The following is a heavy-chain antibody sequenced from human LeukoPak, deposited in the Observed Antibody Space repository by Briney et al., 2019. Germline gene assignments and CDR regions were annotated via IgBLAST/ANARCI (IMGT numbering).Heavy chain of an antibody. J-gene: IGHJ4*01. Sequence: GGSLRLSCAASGFTFSSYTMNWVRQAPGKGLEWVSSSAGSSGYISYADSVKGRFTISRDNAKKSLYLQMTSLTAEDTAVYYCARDRGAYCGGDCYLGFDYWGRGTLVTVSS. CDR3: ARDRGAYCGGDCYLGFDY. CDR2: SAGSSGYI. CDR1: GFTFSSYT. V-gene: IGHV3-21*01. D-gene: IGHD2-21*02.